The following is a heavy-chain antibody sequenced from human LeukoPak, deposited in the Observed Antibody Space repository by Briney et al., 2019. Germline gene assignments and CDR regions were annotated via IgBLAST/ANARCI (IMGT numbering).Heavy chain of an antibody. CDR2: ISSSSSYI. V-gene: IGHV3-21*01. D-gene: IGHD3-10*01. J-gene: IGHJ4*02. CDR1: GFTFSSYS. CDR3: ARDKGDYYGSGSYYFDY. Sequence: GGSLRLSCAASGFTFSSYSMNWVRQAPGKGLEWVSSISSSSSYIYYADSVKGRFTISRDNAKNSLCLQMNSLRAEDTAVYYCARDKGDYYGSGSYYFDYWGRGTLVTVSS.